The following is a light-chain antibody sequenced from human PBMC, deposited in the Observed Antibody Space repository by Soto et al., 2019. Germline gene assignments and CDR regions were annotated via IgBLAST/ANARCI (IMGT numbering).Light chain of an antibody. V-gene: IGKV1-8*01. CDR3: QQYYSYPWT. Sequence: AIRMTQSPSSFSASTGDRVTITCRSSQGISSYLAWYQQKPGKAPKLLIYAASTLQSGVPSRFSGIGSGTDFTLTFSCLQSEDFENYYCQQYYSYPWTFGQGTKVEIK. CDR1: QGISSY. CDR2: AAS. J-gene: IGKJ1*01.